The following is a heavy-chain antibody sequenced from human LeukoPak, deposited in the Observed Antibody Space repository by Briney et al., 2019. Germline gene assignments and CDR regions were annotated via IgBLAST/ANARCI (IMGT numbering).Heavy chain of an antibody. V-gene: IGHV3-23*01. CDR1: GFTFSSYA. CDR3: ARTNLYVDTAVNDAFDI. D-gene: IGHD5-18*01. CDR2: ISGSGGST. Sequence: GGSLRLSCAASGFTFSSYAMSWVRQAPGKGLEWVSAISGSGGSTYYADSVKGRFTISRDNSKNTLYLQMNSLTAEDTAVYYCARTNLYVDTAVNDAFDIWGQGTMVTVSS. J-gene: IGHJ3*02.